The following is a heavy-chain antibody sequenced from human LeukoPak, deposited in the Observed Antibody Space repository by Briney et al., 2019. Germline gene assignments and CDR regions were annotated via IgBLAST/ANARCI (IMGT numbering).Heavy chain of an antibody. V-gene: IGHV3-7*01. CDR2: IKQDGSEK. D-gene: IGHD3-22*01. Sequence: PGGSLRLSCAASGFTFSSYWMSWVRQAPGKGLEWVANIKQDGSEKYYVDSVKGRFTISRDNAKNSLYLQMNSLRAEDTAVYYCAREIGYDSSGYYGGTDWFDPWGQGPRSPSPQ. CDR1: GFTFSSYW. CDR3: AREIGYDSSGYYGGTDWFDP. J-gene: IGHJ5*02.